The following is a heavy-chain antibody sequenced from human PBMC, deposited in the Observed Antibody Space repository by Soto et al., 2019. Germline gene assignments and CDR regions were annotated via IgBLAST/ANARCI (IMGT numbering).Heavy chain of an antibody. CDR3: ARSGYYGGDQCYPARYTDY. J-gene: IGHJ4*02. Sequence: SDTLSLTCAFSGCSTSSAGYSWSWIRQPPGKGLEWIGYIYHSGSTYYNPSLKSRVTISVDRSKNQFSLKLNSVTAADTAVYFCARSGYYGGDQCYPARYTDYWGKGSLVTVA. CDR1: GCSTSSAGYS. D-gene: IGHD2-21*01. V-gene: IGHV4-30-2*01. CDR2: IYHSGST.